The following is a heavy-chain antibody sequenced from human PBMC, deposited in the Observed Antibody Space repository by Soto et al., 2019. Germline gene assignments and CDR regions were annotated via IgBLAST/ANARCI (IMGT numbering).Heavy chain of an antibody. J-gene: IGHJ4*02. Sequence: PGGSLRLSCSASVFTFSSYEMNWVRQVPGKGLEWVSYISSSGSTIYYADSVKGRFTISRDNAKNSLYLQMNSLRAEDTAVYYCARRSSGYAFDYWGQGTLVTVSS. V-gene: IGHV3-48*03. CDR2: ISSSGSTI. D-gene: IGHD5-12*01. CDR1: VFTFSSYE. CDR3: ARRSSGYAFDY.